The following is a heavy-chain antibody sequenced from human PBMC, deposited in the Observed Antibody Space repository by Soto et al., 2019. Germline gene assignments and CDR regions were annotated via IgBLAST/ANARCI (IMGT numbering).Heavy chain of an antibody. CDR1: GGSISSSDYW. CDR2: IYYTGST. CDR3: ARQIGRGSWSLDH. J-gene: IGHJ4*02. Sequence: QLQLQESGPGLVKPAETLSLTCSVSGGSISSSDYWWGWIRQPPGKVLEWIGSIYYTGSTYYNPSLKSRVEISVDTSKNQFSLRLSSVTAADTAVYYCARQIGRGSWSLDHWGQGTLVTVSS. V-gene: IGHV4-39*01. D-gene: IGHD6-13*01.